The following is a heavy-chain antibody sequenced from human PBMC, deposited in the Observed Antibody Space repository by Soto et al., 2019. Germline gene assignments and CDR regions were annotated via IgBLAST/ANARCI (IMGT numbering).Heavy chain of an antibody. CDR1: GFSLSTSGMC. J-gene: IGHJ6*02. CDR3: ARIRERITMVRGGWFGMDV. CDR2: IDWDDDK. Sequence: GSGPTLVNPPQTLTLTCTFSGFSLSTSGMCVSWIRQPPGKALEWLARIDWDDDKYYSTSLKTRLTISKDTSKNQVVLTMTNMDPVDTATYYCARIRERITMVRGGWFGMDVWGQGTTVTVSS. D-gene: IGHD3-10*01. V-gene: IGHV2-70*11.